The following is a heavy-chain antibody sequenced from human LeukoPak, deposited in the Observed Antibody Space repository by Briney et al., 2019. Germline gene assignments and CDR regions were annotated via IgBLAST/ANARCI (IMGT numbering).Heavy chain of an antibody. CDR3: ARRSWPYYFDY. Sequence: PSETLSLTCAVSDYSISSGYYWGWIRQPPGKGLEWIGSIYHSGSTYYNPSLKSRVTISVGTSKNHFSLKLSSVTAADTAVYYCARRSWPYYFDYWGQGTLVTVSS. CDR2: IYHSGST. CDR1: DYSISSGYY. J-gene: IGHJ4*02. D-gene: IGHD6-13*01. V-gene: IGHV4-38-2*01.